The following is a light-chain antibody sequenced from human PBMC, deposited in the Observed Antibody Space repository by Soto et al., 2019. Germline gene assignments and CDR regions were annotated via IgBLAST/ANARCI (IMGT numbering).Light chain of an antibody. CDR2: KVS. CDR1: QSLVYSDGNTY. V-gene: IGKV2-30*01. J-gene: IGKJ2*01. Sequence: DVVMTQSPLSLPVTLGQPASISCRSSQSLVYSDGNTYLTWFQQRPGQSPRRLIYKVSNRDSGVPDRFSGSGSGTDFTLRISRVEAEDVGVYYCMLGTHWPPYTFGQGTKLEIK. CDR3: MLGTHWPPYT.